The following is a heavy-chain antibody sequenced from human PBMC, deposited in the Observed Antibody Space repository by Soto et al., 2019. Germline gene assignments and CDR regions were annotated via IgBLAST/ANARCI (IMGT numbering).Heavy chain of an antibody. CDR2: ISSSSSTI. CDR3: AGEIMITFGGVIAPDYGMDV. CDR1: GFTFSSYS. J-gene: IGHJ6*02. V-gene: IGHV3-48*02. D-gene: IGHD3-16*02. Sequence: EVQLVESGGGLVQPGGSLRLSCAASGFTFSSYSMNWVRQAPGKGLEWVSYISSSSSTIYYADSVKGRFTISRDNAKNSLHLTISTLGDEDRAVYYCAGEIMITFGGVIAPDYGMDVWGHGTTGTVSS.